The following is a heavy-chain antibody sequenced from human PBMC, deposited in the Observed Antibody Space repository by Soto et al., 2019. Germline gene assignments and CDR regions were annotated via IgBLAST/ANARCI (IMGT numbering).Heavy chain of an antibody. J-gene: IGHJ6*02. CDR2: INSDGSST. Sequence: HRVSKDTGQRLVWVSRINSDGSSTSYADSVKGRFTISRDNAKNTLYLQMNSLRAEDTAVYYCARHSGSDRTYYHHGMDVRAQRATGSVPS. D-gene: IGHD1-26*01. V-gene: IGHV3-74*01. CDR3: ARHSGSDRTYYHHGMDV.